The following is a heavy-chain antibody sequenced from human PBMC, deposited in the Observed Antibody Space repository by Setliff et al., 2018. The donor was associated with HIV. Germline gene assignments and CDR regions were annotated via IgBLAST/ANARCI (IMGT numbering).Heavy chain of an antibody. J-gene: IGHJ6*03. Sequence: GASVKVSCKTSGYTFSDYGTTWVRQAPGQGLEWMGWISVYNGNTNYAQKFQGRPSMSTASSTSTANMFLRSLRYDDTAVYYCARTPRIMVTLKGGYYYYYMDVWGKGTTVTVSS. CDR3: ARTPRIMVTLKGGYYYYYMDV. V-gene: IGHV1-18*01. CDR1: GYTFSDYG. CDR2: ISVYNGNT. D-gene: IGHD2-8*01.